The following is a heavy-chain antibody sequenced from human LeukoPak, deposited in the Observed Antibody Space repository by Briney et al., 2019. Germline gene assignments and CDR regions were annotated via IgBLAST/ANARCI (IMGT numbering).Heavy chain of an antibody. CDR2: ISAYNGNT. D-gene: IGHD6-19*01. V-gene: IGHV1-18*01. CDR3: AREARSDGSGWYYFDY. CDR1: GYTFTSYG. J-gene: IGHJ4*02. Sequence: ASVKVSCKASGYTFTSYGISWERQAPGQGLEWMGWISAYNGNTNYAQKLQGRVTMTTDTSTSTAYMELRSLRSEDTAVYYCAREARSDGSGWYYFDYWGQGTLVTVSS.